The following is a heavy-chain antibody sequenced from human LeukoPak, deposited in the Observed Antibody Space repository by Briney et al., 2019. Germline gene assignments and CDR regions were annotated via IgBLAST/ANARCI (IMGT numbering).Heavy chain of an antibody. CDR1: GGSVSSGSYY. V-gene: IGHV4-61*01. D-gene: IGHD5-18*01. CDR2: IYYTGTT. J-gene: IGHJ4*02. Sequence: SETLSLTCTVSGGSVSSGSYYWSWIRQPPGKGLEWIGYIYYTGTTDYNPSLKSRVTISVDTSKNQFSLKLSSVTAADTAVYYCARGYGRYFDYWGQGTLVTVSS. CDR3: ARGYGRYFDY.